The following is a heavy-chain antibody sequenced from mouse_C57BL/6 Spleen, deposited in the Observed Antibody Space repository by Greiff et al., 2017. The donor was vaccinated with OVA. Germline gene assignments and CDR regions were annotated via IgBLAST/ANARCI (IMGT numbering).Heavy chain of an antibody. CDR1: GYTFTSYW. CDR3: ARGTLDD. CDR2: IDPSDSYT. J-gene: IGHJ2*01. V-gene: IGHV1-69*01. D-gene: IGHD3-3*01. Sequence: VQLQQPGAELVMPGASVKLSCKASGYTFTSYWMHWVKQRPGQGLEWIGEIDPSDSYTNYDQKFTGKSTLTVDKSSSTAYMQHSSLTSEDSAVDYCARGTLDDWGKGTTLTVSS.